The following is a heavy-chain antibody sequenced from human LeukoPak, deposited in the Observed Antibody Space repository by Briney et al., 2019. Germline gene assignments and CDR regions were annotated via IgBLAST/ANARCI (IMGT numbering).Heavy chain of an antibody. D-gene: IGHD3-22*01. CDR3: ARGPDYDSSGYDPFDW. CDR2: IYYSGST. V-gene: IGHV4-59*01. J-gene: IGHJ4*02. CDR1: GGSISSYY. Sequence: SETLSLTCTVSGGSISSYYWSWIRQPPGKGLEWIGYIYYSGSTNYNPSLKSRVTISVDTSKNQLSLKLSSVTAADTAVYYCARGPDYDSSGYDPFDWWGQGTLVTVSS.